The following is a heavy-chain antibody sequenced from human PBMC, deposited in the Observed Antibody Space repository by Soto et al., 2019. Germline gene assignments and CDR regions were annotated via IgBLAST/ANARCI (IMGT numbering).Heavy chain of an antibody. J-gene: IGHJ1*01. V-gene: IGHV2-5*02. CDR1: GSSLSADGAA. CDR2: IYWDNDQ. CDR3: ADTPGGIFFQH. D-gene: IGHD2-8*02. Sequence: SGPTLVNPTQTLTLTCTFSGSSLSADGAAVGWIRQPPGKALEWLALIYWDNDQRYNPSLKSRLTITMDTSKNQVVLTMTDMGPVDTATYFCADTPGGIFFQHWGRGTLVTVSS.